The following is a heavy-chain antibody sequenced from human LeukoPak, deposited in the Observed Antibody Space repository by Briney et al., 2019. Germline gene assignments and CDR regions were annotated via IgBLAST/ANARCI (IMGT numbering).Heavy chain of an antibody. Sequence: GGSLRLSCAASGFTVSSNYMTWVRQAPGKGLEWVSVIYSGGNTYYADSVKGRFTISRDNSKNTLYLQMNSLRAEDTAVYYCARDHRYCSGGSCYDLDYWGQGTLVTVSS. J-gene: IGHJ4*02. D-gene: IGHD2-15*01. V-gene: IGHV3-66*01. CDR2: IYSGGNT. CDR1: GFTVSSNY. CDR3: ARDHRYCSGGSCYDLDY.